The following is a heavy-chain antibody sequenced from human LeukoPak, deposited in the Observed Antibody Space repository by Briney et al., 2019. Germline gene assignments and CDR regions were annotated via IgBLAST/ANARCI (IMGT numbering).Heavy chain of an antibody. CDR2: IYRGGST. CDR3: ARDNGEWRLNWFDH. Sequence: GGSLRLSCAASGFTVGSNYMSWVHQAPGKGLEWVSIIYRGGSTNYADSVKGRFTISRDTSKNTLYLQMNSLRAEDTAVYYCARDNGEWRLNWFDHWGQGTLVTVSS. V-gene: IGHV3-66*01. CDR1: GFTVGSNY. D-gene: IGHD2-8*01. J-gene: IGHJ5*02.